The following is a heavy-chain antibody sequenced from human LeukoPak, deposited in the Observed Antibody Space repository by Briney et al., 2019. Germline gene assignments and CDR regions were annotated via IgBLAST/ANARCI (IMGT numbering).Heavy chain of an antibody. CDR1: GYTFTNYT. D-gene: IGHD6-13*01. V-gene: IGHV1-2*06. Sequence: ASVKVSCKASGYTFTNYTINWVRQAPGQGLEWMGRINPNSGVTSYAQKFRGRVTLARDTSINTAYMQLSSLRSDDTAVYFCARGFLSAAGPFDYWGQGSLVTVSS. J-gene: IGHJ4*02. CDR3: ARGFLSAAGPFDY. CDR2: INPNSGVT.